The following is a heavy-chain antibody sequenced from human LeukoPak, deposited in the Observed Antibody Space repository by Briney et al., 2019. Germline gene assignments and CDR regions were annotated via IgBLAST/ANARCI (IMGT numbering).Heavy chain of an antibody. J-gene: IGHJ4*02. CDR1: GYSISSGYY. Sequence: SETLSLTCAVSGYSISSGYYWGWIRQPPGQELEWIGNIYHSGSTYYNPSLKSRVTISVDTSKNQFSLKLSSVTAADTAVYYCARVHQEGQWLVLDYWGQGTLVTVSS. CDR3: ARVHQEGQWLVLDY. D-gene: IGHD6-19*01. V-gene: IGHV4-38-2*01. CDR2: IYHSGST.